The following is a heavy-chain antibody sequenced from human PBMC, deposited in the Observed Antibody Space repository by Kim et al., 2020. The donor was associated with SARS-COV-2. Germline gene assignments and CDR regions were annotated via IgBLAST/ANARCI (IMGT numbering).Heavy chain of an antibody. J-gene: IGHJ4*01. CDR1: GGSINSGGYY. CDR2: IYYSGST. Sequence: SETLSLTCTVSGGSINSGGYYWSWIRQHPGKGLEWIGYIYYSGSTYYNPSLKSRVTISVDTSENQFSLKLSSVTAADTAVYFCAREGHYYGSGSYWEYF. CDR3: AREGHYYGSGSYWEYF. V-gene: IGHV4-31*03. D-gene: IGHD3-10*01.